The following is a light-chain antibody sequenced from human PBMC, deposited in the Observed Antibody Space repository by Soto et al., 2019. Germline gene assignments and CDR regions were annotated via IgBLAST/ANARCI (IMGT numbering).Light chain of an antibody. J-gene: IGKJ1*01. CDR3: QQYNSYSSWT. CDR1: QSISGW. V-gene: IGKV1-5*01. CDR2: DAS. Sequence: IHMTHSPSTLSASVLYRVTITFLSSQSISGWLAWYQQKPGKAPKLLIYDASSLETGVPSRFSGSGSGTEFTLIISSLQPDDFATYYCQQYNSYSSWTFGQGTKVDIK.